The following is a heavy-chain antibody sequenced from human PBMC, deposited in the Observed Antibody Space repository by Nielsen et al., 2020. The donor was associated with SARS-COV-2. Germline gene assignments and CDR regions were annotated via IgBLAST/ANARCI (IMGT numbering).Heavy chain of an antibody. D-gene: IGHD3-3*01. J-gene: IGHJ6*03. Sequence: SETLSLTCTVSGGSISSYYWSWIRQPPGEGLEWIGYIYYSGSTNYNPSLKSRVTISVDTSKNQFSLKLSSVTAADTAVYYCARVTRITIFGVVTKYYYYYMDVWGKGTTVTVSS. CDR1: GGSISSYY. CDR3: ARVTRITIFGVVTKYYYYYMDV. CDR2: IYYSGST. V-gene: IGHV4-59*01.